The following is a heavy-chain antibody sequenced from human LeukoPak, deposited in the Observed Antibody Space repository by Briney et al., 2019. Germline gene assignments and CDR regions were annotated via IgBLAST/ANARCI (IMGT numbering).Heavy chain of an antibody. CDR1: GFTFSSYA. CDR3: AKDRNYDYVWGSYRPSGAFDI. J-gene: IGHJ3*02. CDR2: ISGSGGST. Sequence: GGSLRLSCAPSGFTFSSYAMSWVRQAPGKGLEWVSAISGSGGSTYYADSVKGRFTISRDNSKNTLYLQMNSLRAEDTAVYYCAKDRNYDYVWGSYRPSGAFDIWGQGTMVTVSS. D-gene: IGHD3-16*02. V-gene: IGHV3-23*01.